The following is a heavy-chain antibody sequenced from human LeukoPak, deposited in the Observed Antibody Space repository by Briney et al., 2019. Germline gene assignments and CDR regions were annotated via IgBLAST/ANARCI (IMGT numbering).Heavy chain of an antibody. D-gene: IGHD3-9*01. V-gene: IGHV5-51*01. J-gene: IGHJ4*02. CDR1: GYSFTSYW. CDR3: ARGRASDYDILTGYYPHYFDY. Sequence: GESLKISCKGSGYSFTSYWIGWVRQMPGKGLEWMGIIYPGDSDTRYSPSLQGQVTISADKSISTAYLQWSSLKASDTAMYYCARGRASDYDILTGYYPHYFDYWGQGTLVTVSS. CDR2: IYPGDSDT.